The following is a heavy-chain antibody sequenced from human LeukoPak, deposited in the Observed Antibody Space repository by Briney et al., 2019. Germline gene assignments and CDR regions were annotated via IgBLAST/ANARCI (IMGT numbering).Heavy chain of an antibody. CDR3: ARDLSSGSSNDWFDP. V-gene: IGHV4-61*02. J-gene: IGHJ5*02. CDR2: IYTSGST. CDR1: GGSISSGSYY. Sequence: SETLSLTCTASGGSISSGSYYWSWIRQPAGKGLEWIGRIYTSGSTNYNPSLKSRVTISVDTSKNQFSLKLSSVTAADTAVYYCARDLSSGSSNDWFDPWGQGTLVTVSS. D-gene: IGHD6-13*01.